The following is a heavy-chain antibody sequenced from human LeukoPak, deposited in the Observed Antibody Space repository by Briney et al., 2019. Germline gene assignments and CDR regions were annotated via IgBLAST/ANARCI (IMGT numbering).Heavy chain of an antibody. J-gene: IGHJ6*03. Sequence: GGSLRLSCTASRTTFIHYWMSWVRRAPGKGLEWVANINQDGSEKYYVDSVKGRFIISRDNAENSVYLHMNSLRADDTAVYYCARDVRNRVGLNYYHQYMDVWGKGTTVTVSS. V-gene: IGHV3-7*01. CDR2: INQDGSEK. CDR1: RTTFIHYW. CDR3: ARDVRNRVGLNYYHQYMDV. D-gene: IGHD1-26*01.